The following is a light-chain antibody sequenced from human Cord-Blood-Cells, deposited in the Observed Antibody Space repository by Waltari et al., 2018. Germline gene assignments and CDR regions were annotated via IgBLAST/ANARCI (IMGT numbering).Light chain of an antibody. CDR1: RSDVGGYTI. Sequence: QSALTQPASVSGSPGQSIPISCPGTRSDVGGYTIVSWYQQHPGKAPKLMIYDVSNRPSGVSNRFSGSKSGNTASLTISGLQAEDEADYYCSSYTSSSTLFGTGTKVTVL. J-gene: IGLJ1*01. V-gene: IGLV2-14*01. CDR2: DVS. CDR3: SSYTSSSTL.